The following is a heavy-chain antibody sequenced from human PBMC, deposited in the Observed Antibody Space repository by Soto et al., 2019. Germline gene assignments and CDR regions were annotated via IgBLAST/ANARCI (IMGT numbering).Heavy chain of an antibody. CDR3: AKGDRYSGSYPSNY. J-gene: IGHJ4*02. Sequence: GGSLRLSCAASGFTFSSYGMHWVRQAPGKGLEWVAVISYDGSNKYYADSVKGRFTISRDNSKNTLYLQMNSLRAEDTAVYYCAKGDRYSGSYPSNYWGQGTLVTVSS. D-gene: IGHD1-26*01. CDR2: ISYDGSNK. V-gene: IGHV3-30*18. CDR1: GFTFSSYG.